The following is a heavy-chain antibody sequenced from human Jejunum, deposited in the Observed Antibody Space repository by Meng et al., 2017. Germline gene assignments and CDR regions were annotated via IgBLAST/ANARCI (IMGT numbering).Heavy chain of an antibody. D-gene: IGHD3-16*01. CDR2: ISSSGNTI. V-gene: IGHV3-48*03. Sequence: GESLKISCVASGFTFRSYEMNWVRQAPGKGLQWVSYISSSGNTIYQADSAKGRFTISRDNAESSLFLQMNSLRVEDTAVYYCARGPRGAFDIWGQGTTVTVSS. J-gene: IGHJ3*02. CDR1: GFTFRSYE. CDR3: ARGPRGAFDI.